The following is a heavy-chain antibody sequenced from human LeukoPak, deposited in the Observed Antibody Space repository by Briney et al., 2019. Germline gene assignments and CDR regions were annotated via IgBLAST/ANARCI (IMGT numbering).Heavy chain of an antibody. J-gene: IGHJ6*03. V-gene: IGHV3-21*01. CDR1: GFTFSTYN. CDR2: ITTSSTYM. Sequence: GGSLRLSCEASGFTFSTYNMNWVRRTPGKGLEWVSSITTSSTYMFYADSVRGRFTISRDNAENSLYLQMNSLRDEDTAVYYCARDPYSGGYGAYYYYYMDVWGKGTTVTVSS. D-gene: IGHD6-19*01. CDR3: ARDPYSGGYGAYYYYYMDV.